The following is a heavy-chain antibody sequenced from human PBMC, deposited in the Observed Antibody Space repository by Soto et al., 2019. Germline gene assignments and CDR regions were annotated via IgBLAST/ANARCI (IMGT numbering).Heavy chain of an antibody. D-gene: IGHD3-3*02. V-gene: IGHV3-23*01. CDR2: ISGSGGST. CDR3: AKDRISTYAYYYYYGMDV. Sequence: EVQLLESGGGLVQPGGSLRLSCAASGFTFSSYAMSWVRQAPGKGLEWVSAISGSGGSTYYADSVKGRFTISRDNSKNTLYLQMNSLRAEDTAVYYCAKDRISTYAYYYYYGMDVWAKGPRSPSP. J-gene: IGHJ6*02. CDR1: GFTFSSYA.